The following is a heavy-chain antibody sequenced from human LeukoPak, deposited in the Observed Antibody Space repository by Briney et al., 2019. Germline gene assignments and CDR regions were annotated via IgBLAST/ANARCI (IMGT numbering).Heavy chain of an antibody. J-gene: IGHJ4*02. V-gene: IGHV3-23*01. CDR2: IFGSGGSP. D-gene: IGHD5-18*01. CDR3: GKTTVGYSSGQKPAWPVDF. Sequence: GGSLRLSCEASGFTFGSHAMYWVRQAPGKGLEWVAGIFGSGGSPHYADSVKGRFTTSRDNPRNTVYLQINSLRDDDTAVYYCGKTTVGYSSGQKPAWPVDFWGQGTLVTVSS. CDR1: GFTFGSHA.